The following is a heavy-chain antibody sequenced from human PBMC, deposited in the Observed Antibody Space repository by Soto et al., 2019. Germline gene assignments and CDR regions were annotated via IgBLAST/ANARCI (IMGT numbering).Heavy chain of an antibody. Sequence: QVQLVESGGGVVKPGKSLRLSCAASKFTFSSYSMHWVRQAPGRGLEWVAAILNDGSDKDYADSVKGRFSISRDNSKHTLYLQMNSLRIEDTAVYYCTRVETGYSSGRGFDAWGQGTMFPVSA. V-gene: IGHV3-30*04. CDR2: ILNDGSDK. J-gene: IGHJ3*01. CDR1: KFTFSSYS. D-gene: IGHD6-25*01. CDR3: TRVETGYSSGRGFDA.